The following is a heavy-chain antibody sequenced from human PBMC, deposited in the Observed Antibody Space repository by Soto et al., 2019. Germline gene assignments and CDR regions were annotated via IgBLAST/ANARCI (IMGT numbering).Heavy chain of an antibody. CDR1: GFMFSSYW. Sequence: EVRLVESGGGLVQPGGSLKVSCAASGFMFSSYWMTWVRQAPGKGLEWVPNMKEDGSEKYYVDSVKGRFTISRDNAKNSLYLQMNSLRAEDTAVYYCARYGGFGVTRQLDYWGQGTLVIVSS. CDR2: MKEDGSEK. J-gene: IGHJ4*02. D-gene: IGHD3-10*01. V-gene: IGHV3-7*01. CDR3: ARYGGFGVTRQLDY.